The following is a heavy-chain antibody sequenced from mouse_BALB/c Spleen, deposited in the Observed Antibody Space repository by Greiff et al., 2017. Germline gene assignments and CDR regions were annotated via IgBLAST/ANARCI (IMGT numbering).Heavy chain of an antibody. CDR1: GFTFSSYT. CDR3: ARLGYGSSPLAMDY. D-gene: IGHD1-1*01. CDR2: ISNGGGST. J-gene: IGHJ4*01. Sequence: EVKLVESGGGLVQPGGSLKLSCAASGFTFSSYTMSWVRQTPEKRLEWVAYISNGGGSTYYPDTVKGRFTISRDNAKNTLYLQMSSLKSEDTAMYYCARLGYGSSPLAMDYWGQGTSVTVSS. V-gene: IGHV5-12-2*01.